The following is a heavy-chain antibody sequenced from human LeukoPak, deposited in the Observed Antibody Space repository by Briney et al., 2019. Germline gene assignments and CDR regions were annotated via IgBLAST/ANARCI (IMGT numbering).Heavy chain of an antibody. CDR2: ISGSGGST. Sequence: GGSLRLSCAASGFTFSCYAMRWVRQAPGMGLEWVSAISGSGGSTYYADSVKGRFTISRDNSKNKLYLQMNSLRAEDTDVYYCAKALEWPHPGMDVWGQGTTVTVSS. CDR1: GFTFSCYA. J-gene: IGHJ6*02. CDR3: AKALEWPHPGMDV. D-gene: IGHD3-3*01. V-gene: IGHV3-23*01.